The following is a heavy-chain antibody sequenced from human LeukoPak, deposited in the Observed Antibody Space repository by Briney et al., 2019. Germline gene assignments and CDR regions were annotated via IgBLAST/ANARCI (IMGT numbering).Heavy chain of an antibody. V-gene: IGHV3-33*01. Sequence: GRSLRLSCAASGFSLSKYGMHWVRQAPGKGLEWVAVIWYDDYGSNEYYVQSVKGRFTISRDNSRNTVSLQMNSLRVEDTAVYYCARARGGATMPPSGYWGQGTLVTVSS. CDR2: IWYDDYGSNE. CDR1: GFSLSKYG. CDR3: ARARGGATMPPSGY. J-gene: IGHJ4*02. D-gene: IGHD5-12*01.